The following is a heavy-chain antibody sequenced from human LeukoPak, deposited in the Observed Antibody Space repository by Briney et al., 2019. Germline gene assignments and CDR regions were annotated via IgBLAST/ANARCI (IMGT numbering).Heavy chain of an antibody. CDR2: ISGSGGSK. V-gene: IGHV3-23*01. CDR1: GFTFSSYA. J-gene: IGHJ6*02. Sequence: GGSLRLSCAASGFTFSSYAMSWVRQAPGKELEWVSAISGSGGSKYYADSVKGRFTISRDNSKNTLYLQMNSLRAEDTGVYYCARGHYGLDVGGQGTSVPVSS. CDR3: ARGHYGLDV.